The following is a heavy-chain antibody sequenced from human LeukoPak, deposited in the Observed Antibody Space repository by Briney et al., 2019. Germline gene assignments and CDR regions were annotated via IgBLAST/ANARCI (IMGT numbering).Heavy chain of an antibody. Sequence: GGSLRLSCAASGFTFSGSAMHWVRQASGKGLEWVGRIRSKANSYATAYAASVKGRFTISRDDSKNTAYLQMNSLKTEDTAVYYCTTDKNYDFWSGYTIDYWGQGTLVTVSS. CDR2: IRSKANSYAT. CDR1: GFTFSGSA. V-gene: IGHV3-73*01. D-gene: IGHD3-3*01. CDR3: TTDKNYDFWSGYTIDY. J-gene: IGHJ4*02.